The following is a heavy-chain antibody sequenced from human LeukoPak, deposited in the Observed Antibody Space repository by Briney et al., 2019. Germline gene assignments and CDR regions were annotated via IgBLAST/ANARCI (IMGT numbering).Heavy chain of an antibody. V-gene: IGHV1-46*01. CDR2: INPSGGST. J-gene: IGHJ4*02. D-gene: IGHD6-6*01. CDR1: GYTFTSYY. CDR3: ARDGGRIAARLDFDY. Sequence: ASVKVSCKASGYTFTSYYMHWVRQAPGQGLEWMGIINPSGGSTSYAQKFQGRDTMTRDTSTSTVYMELSSLRSEDTAVYYCARDGGRIAARLDFDYWGQGTLVTVSS.